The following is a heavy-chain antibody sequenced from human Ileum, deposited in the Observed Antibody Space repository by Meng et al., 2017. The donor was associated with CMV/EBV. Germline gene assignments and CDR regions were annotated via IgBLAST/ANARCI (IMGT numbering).Heavy chain of an antibody. D-gene: IGHD7-27*01. CDR1: ADSFPGYH. Sequence: QVHLHQWGAEVWNPSETLSRTPTVSADSFPGYHWTWIRQPQGKGPEWIGEIIYRGRIHSNPSLESRVTIALDMSTNLLSLKLNSVTAADTAVYYCVRGNWVSDFWGQGTLVTVSS. CDR3: VRGNWVSDF. CDR2: IIYRGRI. V-gene: IGHV4-34*01. J-gene: IGHJ4*02.